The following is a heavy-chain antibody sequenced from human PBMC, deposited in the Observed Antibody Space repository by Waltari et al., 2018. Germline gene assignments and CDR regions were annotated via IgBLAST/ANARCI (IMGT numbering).Heavy chain of an antibody. CDR3: ARDRQWELLGFDY. CDR1: GYTFTSYA. Sequence: QVQLVQSGAEVKKPGASVKVSCKASGYTFTSYAMHWVRQAPGQTLERMGWINAGNRRTKYSQKFHGRFTITSDTYASTDYMKLSSLRSEYMAVYYCARDRQWELLGFDYWGQGTRCTVSS. V-gene: IGHV1-3*01. CDR2: INAGNRRT. J-gene: IGHJ4*02. D-gene: IGHD1-26*01.